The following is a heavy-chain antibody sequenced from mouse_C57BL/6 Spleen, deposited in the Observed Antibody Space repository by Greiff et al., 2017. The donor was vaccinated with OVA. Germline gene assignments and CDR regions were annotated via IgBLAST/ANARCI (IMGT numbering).Heavy chain of an antibody. J-gene: IGHJ3*01. D-gene: IGHD2-1*01. V-gene: IGHV1-82*01. Sequence: VQLQQSGPELVKPGASVKISCKASGYAFSSSWMNWVKQRPGKGLEWIGRIYPGDGDTNYNGKFKGKATLTADKSSSTAYMQLSSLTSEDSAVYFCASTIYYGNTAGFAYWGQGTLVTVSA. CDR2: IYPGDGDT. CDR3: ASTIYYGNTAGFAY. CDR1: GYAFSSSW.